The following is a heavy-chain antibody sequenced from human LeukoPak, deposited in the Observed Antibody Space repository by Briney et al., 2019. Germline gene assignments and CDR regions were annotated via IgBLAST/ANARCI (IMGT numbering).Heavy chain of an antibody. CDR2: ISSSYGT. J-gene: IGHJ4*02. CDR3: AKHFDYASGSYYSHLDY. V-gene: IGHV3-23*01. Sequence: GGSLRLSCAASGFTFSSYAFTWVRQTPGKGLEWDSAISSSYGTYYADSVKGRFTISRDNSKHTLYLQMNSLRDEDTAVYYCAKHFDYASGSYYSHLDYWGQGTLVTVSS. CDR1: GFTFSSYA. D-gene: IGHD3-10*01.